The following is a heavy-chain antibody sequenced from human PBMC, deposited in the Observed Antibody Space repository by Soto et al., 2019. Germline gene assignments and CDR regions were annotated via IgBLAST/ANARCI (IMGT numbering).Heavy chain of an antibody. J-gene: IGHJ4*02. CDR2: ITPFNGDV. CDR3: ASGGAGSGPFTWELPDH. CDR1: GNTFTFRY. D-gene: IGHD1-26*01. V-gene: IGHV1-45*02. Sequence: QMQLVQSGAEVKKPGSTVTVSCKALGNTFTFRYLHWVRQAPGQALEWMGWITPFNGDVHYAPKFQERVTITRDRSINTADMRMSSLRSEDTAMYYCASGGAGSGPFTWELPDHWGQGTLVTVSS.